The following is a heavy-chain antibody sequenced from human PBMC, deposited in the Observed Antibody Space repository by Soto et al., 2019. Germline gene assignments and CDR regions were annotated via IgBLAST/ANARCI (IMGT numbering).Heavy chain of an antibody. D-gene: IGHD2-21*02. CDR3: AQCLGGGNSCYFDY. V-gene: IGHV2-5*01. J-gene: IGHJ4*02. Sequence: ESGPTLVNPTQTLTLTCTFSGFSLSSSGVGVGWIRQPPGKALEWVALIYWNDDKRSRPSLSSRLTIAKDTSKNQVVLTMTNVDPVDTATYYCAQCLGGGNSCYFDYWGQGALVTVSS. CDR2: IYWNDDK. CDR1: GFSLSSSGVG.